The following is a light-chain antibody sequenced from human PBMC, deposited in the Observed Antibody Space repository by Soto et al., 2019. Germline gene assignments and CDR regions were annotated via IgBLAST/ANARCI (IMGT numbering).Light chain of an antibody. CDR2: EGS. J-gene: IGLJ2*01. Sequence: QSALTQPPSASGSPGQSVTISCTGTSSDVGGYNYVSWYQQHPGKAPQLMISEGSKRPSGVPDRFSGSKSGNTASLTVSGLQAEDEADYYCSSFAGNNNLVFGGGTKLTVI. CDR1: SSDVGGYNY. CDR3: SSFAGNNNLV. V-gene: IGLV2-8*01.